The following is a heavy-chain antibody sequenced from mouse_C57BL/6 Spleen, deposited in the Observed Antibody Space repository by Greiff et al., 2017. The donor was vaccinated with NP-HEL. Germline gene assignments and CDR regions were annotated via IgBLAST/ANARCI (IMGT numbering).Heavy chain of an antibody. J-gene: IGHJ4*01. Sequence: EVKLMESEGGLVQPGSSMKLSCTASGFTFSDYYMAWVRQVPEKGLEWVANINYDGSSTYYLDSLKSRFIISRDNAKNILYLQMSSLKSEDTATYYCARGPYDYGYYAMDYWGQGTSVTVSS. CDR3: ARGPYDYGYYAMDY. V-gene: IGHV5-16*01. D-gene: IGHD2-4*01. CDR1: GFTFSDYY. CDR2: INYDGSST.